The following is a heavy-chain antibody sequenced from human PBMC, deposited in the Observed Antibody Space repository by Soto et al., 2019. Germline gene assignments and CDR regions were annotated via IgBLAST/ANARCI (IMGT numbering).Heavy chain of an antibody. Sequence: QVQLVQSGAEVKKPGASVKVSCKASGYTFTGYYIHWVRQAPGQGLEWMGWINPNSGGRNYAQKFQGWVTMTRDMSINTVYMELSRLTSDDTAVYYCAREQRYAGGVLPDYWGQGTLVTVSS. D-gene: IGHD2-8*02. J-gene: IGHJ4*02. CDR3: AREQRYAGGVLPDY. CDR1: GYTFTGYY. CDR2: INPNSGGR. V-gene: IGHV1-2*04.